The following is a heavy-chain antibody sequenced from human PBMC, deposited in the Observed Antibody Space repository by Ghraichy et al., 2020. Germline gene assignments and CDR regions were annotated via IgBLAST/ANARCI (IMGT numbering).Heavy chain of an antibody. J-gene: IGHJ4*02. V-gene: IGHV4-59*01. Sequence: SETLSLTCTVSGGSISSYYWSWIRQPPGKGLEWIGYIYYSGSTNYNPSLKSRVTISVDTSKNQFSLKLSSVTAADTAVYYCARHKGYSGYDLDLGYFDYWGQGTLVTVSS. D-gene: IGHD5-12*01. CDR2: IYYSGST. CDR3: ARHKGYSGYDLDLGYFDY. CDR1: GGSISSYY.